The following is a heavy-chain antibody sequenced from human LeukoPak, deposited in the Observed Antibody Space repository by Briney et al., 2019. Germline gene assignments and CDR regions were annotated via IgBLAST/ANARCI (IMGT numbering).Heavy chain of an antibody. D-gene: IGHD3-10*01. V-gene: IGHV3-30*07. CDR2: ISYDGSNK. Sequence: GGSLRLSCAASGFTFSSYAMHWVRQAPGKGLEWVAVISYDGSNKYYADSVKGRFTISRDNSKNTLYLQMNSLRAEDTAVYYCAKRRTMVRGVTAGDAFDIWGQGTMVTVSS. CDR3: AKRRTMVRGVTAGDAFDI. CDR1: GFTFSSYA. J-gene: IGHJ3*02.